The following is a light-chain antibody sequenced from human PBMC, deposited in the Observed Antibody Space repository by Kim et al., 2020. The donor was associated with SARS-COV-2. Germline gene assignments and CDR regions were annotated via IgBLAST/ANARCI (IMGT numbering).Light chain of an antibody. CDR3: NSRDSSGNHYV. V-gene: IGLV3-19*01. CDR2: GKN. J-gene: IGLJ1*01. CDR1: SLRSYY. Sequence: SSELTQDPAVSVALGQTVRITCQGDSLRSYYASWYQQKPGQAPVLVIYGKNNRPSGIPDRFSGSSSGNTASLTITGAQAKDEADYYCNSRDSSGNHYVFGTGTKVTVL.